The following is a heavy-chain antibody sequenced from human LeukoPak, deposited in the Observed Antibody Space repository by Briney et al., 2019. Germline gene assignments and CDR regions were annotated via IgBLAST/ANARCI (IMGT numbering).Heavy chain of an antibody. D-gene: IGHD2-21*02. CDR1: GFTFSSYS. Sequence: PGGSLRLSCAASGFTFSSYSMNWVRQAPGKGLEWVSYISSSSSTIYYADSVKGRFTISRDNAKNSLYLQMDSLRDEDTAVYYCAKVPWAASRSGDNYWSQGTLVTVSS. J-gene: IGHJ4*02. CDR3: AKVPWAASRSGDNY. V-gene: IGHV3-48*02. CDR2: ISSSSSTI.